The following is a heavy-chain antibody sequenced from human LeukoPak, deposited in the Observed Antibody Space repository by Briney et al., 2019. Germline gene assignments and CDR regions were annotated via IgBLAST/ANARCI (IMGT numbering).Heavy chain of an antibody. Sequence: GGSLRLSCAASGFTFSSYAMSWVRQAPGKGLEWVSAISGSGGSTYYADSVKGRSTISRDNSKNTLYLQMNSLRAEDTAVYYCAKDLALGIAARLHWGQGTLVTVSS. CDR2: ISGSGGST. CDR3: AKDLALGIAARLH. J-gene: IGHJ4*02. CDR1: GFTFSSYA. D-gene: IGHD6-6*01. V-gene: IGHV3-23*01.